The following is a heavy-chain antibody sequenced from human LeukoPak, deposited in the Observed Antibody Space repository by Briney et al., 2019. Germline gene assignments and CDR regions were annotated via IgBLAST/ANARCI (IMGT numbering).Heavy chain of an antibody. J-gene: IGHJ6*04. Sequence: SQTLSLTCTVSGGSVSSGSYYWSWIRQPPGKGLEWVEYIYYSGSTNYNPSLKSRVTISVDTSKNQFSLKLSSVTAADTAVYYCARVSTTSYYYYGMDVWGKGTTVTVSS. CDR3: ARVSTTSYYYYGMDV. CDR1: GGSVSSGSYY. V-gene: IGHV4-61*01. CDR2: IYYSGST. D-gene: IGHD1-1*01.